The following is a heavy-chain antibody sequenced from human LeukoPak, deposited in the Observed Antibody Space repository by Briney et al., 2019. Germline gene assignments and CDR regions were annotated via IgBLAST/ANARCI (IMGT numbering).Heavy chain of an antibody. D-gene: IGHD2-8*01. V-gene: IGHV4-38-2*01. CDR3: ASATRSMSRFFDL. CDR1: GYSISNHYY. Sequence: SETLSLTCAVSGYSISNHYYWGWIRQPPGKGLEWIGSYYHTGSSYYNPSLQSRVAISIDTSKNQFSLELASVTAADTAVYYCASATRSMSRFFDLWGRGTLVIVSS. CDR2: YYHTGSS. J-gene: IGHJ2*01.